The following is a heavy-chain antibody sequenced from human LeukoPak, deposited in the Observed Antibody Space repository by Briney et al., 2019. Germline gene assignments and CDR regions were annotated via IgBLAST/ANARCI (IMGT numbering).Heavy chain of an antibody. CDR1: GFSLRTYW. CDR2: INSDGSST. D-gene: IGHD3-10*01. V-gene: IGHV3-74*01. CDR3: AKQDTYYYGSGSYSFDY. Sequence: GGSLRLSCAASGFSLRTYWMHWVRQVPGKGLEWLSRINSDGSSTTYADSVKGRFTISRDNSKNTLYLQMNSLRAEDTAVYYCAKQDTYYYGSGSYSFDYWGQGTLVTVSS. J-gene: IGHJ4*02.